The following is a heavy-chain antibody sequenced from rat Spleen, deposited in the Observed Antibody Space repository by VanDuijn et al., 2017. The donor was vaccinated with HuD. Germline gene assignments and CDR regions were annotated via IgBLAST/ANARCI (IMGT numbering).Heavy chain of an antibody. D-gene: IGHD1-6*01. CDR1: GFSLTSYS. CDR3: TRDRQYTTDYYYYFDY. V-gene: IGHV2-63*01. Sequence: QVQLKESGPGLVQPSQTLSLTCTVSGFSLTSYSVSWVRQPSGKGPEWMGRMWYDGDTAYNSALKSRLSIRRDTSKNQVFLKMNSRKTEDTGTYYGTRDRQYTTDYYYYFDYWGQGVMVTVSS. J-gene: IGHJ2*01. CDR2: MWYDGDT.